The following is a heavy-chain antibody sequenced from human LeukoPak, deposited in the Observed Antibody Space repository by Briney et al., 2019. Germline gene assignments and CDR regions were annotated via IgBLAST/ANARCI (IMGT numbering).Heavy chain of an antibody. V-gene: IGHV3-33*01. CDR3: ARDYGSGWYGDY. Sequence: PGGSLRLSCAASGFTFSSYGMHWVRQAPGKGLEWVAVIWYDGSNKYYADSVKGRFTISRDNSKNTLYLQMNSLRAEDTAVYYCARDYGSGWYGDYWGQGTLVTISS. J-gene: IGHJ4*02. CDR1: GFTFSSYG. D-gene: IGHD6-19*01. CDR2: IWYDGSNK.